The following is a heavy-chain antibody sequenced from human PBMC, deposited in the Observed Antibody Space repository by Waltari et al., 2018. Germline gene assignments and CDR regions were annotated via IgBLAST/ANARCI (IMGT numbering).Heavy chain of an antibody. J-gene: IGHJ4*02. CDR3: ARDNSGWEEVDY. CDR1: GFTFGTYW. D-gene: IGHD6-19*01. CDR2: RNSDGSIT. Sequence: EVQLVESGGGLVQPGGSLRLSCAASGFTFGTYWMHWVRQIPGKGLVWVSRRNSDGSITNYADSVKGRVTISRDNAKNTLYLQMSSLRVEDTAVYYCARDNSGWEEVDYWGQGTLVTVSS. V-gene: IGHV3-74*01.